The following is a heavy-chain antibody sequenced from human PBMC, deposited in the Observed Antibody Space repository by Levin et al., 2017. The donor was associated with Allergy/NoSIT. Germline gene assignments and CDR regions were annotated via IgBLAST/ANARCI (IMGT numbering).Heavy chain of an antibody. J-gene: IGHJ4*02. D-gene: IGHD5-18*01. CDR2: VSGDGLLT. V-gene: IGHV3-23*01. CDR1: GFTISDYA. Sequence: GGSLRLSCAASGFTISDYAMAWVRQAPGKGLDWVSGVSGDGLLTYYVDSVKGRFTISRDKSKNTLYLQMSSLRTEDTAFYSCAKTGGYISAGFDAWGKETRVTAPS. CDR3: AKTGGYISAGFDA.